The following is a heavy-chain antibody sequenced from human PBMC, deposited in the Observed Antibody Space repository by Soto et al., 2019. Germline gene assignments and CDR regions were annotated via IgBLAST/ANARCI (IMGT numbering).Heavy chain of an antibody. Sequence: GGSLRLSCAASGFTFSSYGMHWVRQAPGKGLEWVAVIWYDGSNKYYADSVKGRFTISRDNSKNTLYLQMNSLRAEDTAVYYCARALRQPYYYGMDVWGQGTTVTVSS. J-gene: IGHJ6*02. CDR2: IWYDGSNK. CDR3: ARALRQPYYYGMDV. V-gene: IGHV3-33*01. CDR1: GFTFSSYG.